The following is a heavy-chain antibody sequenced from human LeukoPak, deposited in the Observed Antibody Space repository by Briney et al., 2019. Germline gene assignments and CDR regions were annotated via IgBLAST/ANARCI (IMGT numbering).Heavy chain of an antibody. J-gene: IGHJ4*02. Sequence: ASVKVSCKASGYTFTSYGISWVRQAPGQGLEWMGWISAYNGNTNYAQKLQGRVTMTTDTSTSTAYMELRSLRSDDTAVYYCARDTSNWGCSSGCPVEYWGQGTLVTVSS. V-gene: IGHV1-18*01. D-gene: IGHD6-19*01. CDR3: ARDTSNWGCSSGCPVEY. CDR2: ISAYNGNT. CDR1: GYTFTSYG.